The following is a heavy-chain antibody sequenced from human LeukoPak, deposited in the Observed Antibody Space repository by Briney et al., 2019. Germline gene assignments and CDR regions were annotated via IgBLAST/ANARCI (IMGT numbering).Heavy chain of an antibody. J-gene: IGHJ6*03. D-gene: IGHD4-17*01. Sequence: SETLSLTCTVSGGSISSGTYYWSWIRQPAGKGLEWIGRFYTSGSTNYNPSLKSRVTISVDTSKNQFSLKLSSVTAADTAVYYCAREFPDYGDYAFPLYYYYYYMDVWGKGTTVTISS. CDR3: AREFPDYGDYAFPLYYYYYYMDV. CDR1: GGSISSGTYY. CDR2: FYTSGST. V-gene: IGHV4-61*02.